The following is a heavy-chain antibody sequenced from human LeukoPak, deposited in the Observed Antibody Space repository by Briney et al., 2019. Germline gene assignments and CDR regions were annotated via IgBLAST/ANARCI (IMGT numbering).Heavy chain of an antibody. CDR1: GGSISSGDYN. CDR2: IYYSRTT. J-gene: IGHJ4*02. V-gene: IGHV4-30-4*01. D-gene: IGHD6-13*01. Sequence: SSETLSLTWTVSGGSISSGDYNWSWIRQPPGKGLEWNWYIYYSRTTYYSRSLMSRVIISGDTSKNQFSLKLSFVTAAVTAVYYCAIDTSPGIAAAGFKSPTPNWGQGTLVTVSS. CDR3: AIDTSPGIAAAGFKSPTPN.